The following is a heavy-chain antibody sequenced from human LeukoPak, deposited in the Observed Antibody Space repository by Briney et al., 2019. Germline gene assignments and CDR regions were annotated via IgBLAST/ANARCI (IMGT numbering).Heavy chain of an antibody. CDR3: ARGVFWQQEHYGMDV. D-gene: IGHD6-13*01. V-gene: IGHV3-21*01. Sequence: GGSLRLSCAASGFTFSIYSINWVRQAPGKGLEWVSSISSSSSYIYYADSVKGRFTISRDDAKNSVYPQMNSLRAEDTSVYYCARGVFWQQEHYGMDVWGQGTTVSVSS. CDR2: ISSSSSYI. CDR1: GFTFSIYS. J-gene: IGHJ6*02.